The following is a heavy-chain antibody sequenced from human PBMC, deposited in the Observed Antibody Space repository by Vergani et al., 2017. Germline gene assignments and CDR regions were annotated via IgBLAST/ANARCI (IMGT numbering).Heavy chain of an antibody. Sequence: QVQLVESGGGLVQPGGSLRLSCAASGFTFSSYAMSWIRQHPGKGLEWIGYIYYSGSTYYNPSLKSRVTISVDTSKNQFSLKLSSVTAADTAVYYCATAPAYYYDSSGYSPPGEYWGQGSLVTVSS. J-gene: IGHJ4*02. CDR2: IYYSGST. CDR3: ATAPAYYYDSSGYSPPGEY. V-gene: IGHV4-31*02. D-gene: IGHD3-22*01. CDR1: GFTFSSYA.